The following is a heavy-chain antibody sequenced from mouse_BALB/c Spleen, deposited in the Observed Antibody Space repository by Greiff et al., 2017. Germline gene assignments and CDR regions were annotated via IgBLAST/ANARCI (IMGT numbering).Heavy chain of an antibody. V-gene: IGHV14-3*02. CDR2: IDPANGNT. J-gene: IGHJ3*01. Sequence: EVQGVESGAELVKPGASVKLSCTASGFNIKDTYMHWVKQRPEQGLEWIGRIDPANGNTKYDPKFQGKATITADTSSNTAYLQLSSLTSEDTAVYYCARNGNYPAWFAYWGQGTLVTVSA. D-gene: IGHD2-1*01. CDR1: GFNIKDTY. CDR3: ARNGNYPAWFAY.